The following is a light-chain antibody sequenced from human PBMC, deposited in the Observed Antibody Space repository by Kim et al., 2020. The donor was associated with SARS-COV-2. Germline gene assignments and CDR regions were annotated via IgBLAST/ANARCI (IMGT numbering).Light chain of an antibody. CDR1: SSDVGSYNY. V-gene: IGLV2-14*03. J-gene: IGLJ3*02. Sequence: PGKSITIPCTGSSSDVGSYNYVSWYQQQPGKAPKLIIYEVSKRPSGVSNRFSGSKSGNTASLTISGLQADDEADYYCISYTISTWVFGGGTQLTVL. CDR2: EVS. CDR3: ISYTISTWV.